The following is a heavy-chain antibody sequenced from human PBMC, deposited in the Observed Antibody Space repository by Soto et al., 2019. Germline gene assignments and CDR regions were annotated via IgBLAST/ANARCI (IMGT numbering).Heavy chain of an antibody. V-gene: IGHV3-74*01. CDR3: AKRGVDTFGLSY. D-gene: IGHD3-10*01. CDR1: GFTFSSFC. Sequence: EVQLVGSGGGLVQPGGSLRLSCAVSGFTFSSFCMHWVRQAPGEGLVWVSRINTDGSSTSYADSVKGRFTISRDNAKNTLYLQMNSLRVEDTAMYYCAKRGVDTFGLSYWGQGTLVTVSS. CDR2: INTDGSST. J-gene: IGHJ4*02.